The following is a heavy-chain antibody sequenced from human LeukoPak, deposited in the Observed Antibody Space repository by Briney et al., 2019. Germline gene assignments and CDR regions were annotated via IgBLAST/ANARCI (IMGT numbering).Heavy chain of an antibody. D-gene: IGHD5-18*01. CDR1: GFTFSDYY. Sequence: SGESLRLSCAASGFTFSDYYMSWIRQAPGKGLEWVSYISGSTTYTTYADSVKGRFTISRDNAKNSLYLQMNSLRDEDTAVYSCARDGAMDGPDFDYWGQGTLVTVSS. CDR3: ARDGAMDGPDFDY. J-gene: IGHJ4*02. V-gene: IGHV3-11*06. CDR2: ISGSTTYT.